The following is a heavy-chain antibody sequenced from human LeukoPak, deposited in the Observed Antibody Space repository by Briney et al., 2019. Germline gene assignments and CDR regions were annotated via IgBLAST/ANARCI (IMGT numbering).Heavy chain of an antibody. D-gene: IGHD3-10*01. CDR2: INHSGST. Sequence: NASETLSLTCAVYGGSFSGYYWSWIRQPPGKGLEWIGEINHSGSTNYNPSLKSRVTISVDTSKNQFSLKLSSVTAADTAVYYCARGGSYDYHSWDYYYYYYMDVWGKGTTVTVSS. CDR3: ARGGSYDYHSWDYYYYYYMDV. V-gene: IGHV4-34*01. CDR1: GGSFSGYY. J-gene: IGHJ6*03.